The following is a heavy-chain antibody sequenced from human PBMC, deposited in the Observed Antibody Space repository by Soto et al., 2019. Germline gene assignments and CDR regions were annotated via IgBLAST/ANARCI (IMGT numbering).Heavy chain of an antibody. CDR1: GGPISSYY. CDR2: IYTSGST. CDR3: ARDEYYYDSSGSRTWYFDL. Sequence: PSETLSLTCTVSGGPISSYYWSWIRQPAGKGLEWIGRIYTSGSTNYNPSLKSRVTMSVDTSKNQFSLKLSSVTAADTAVYYCARDEYYYDSSGSRTWYFDLWGRGTLVTVSS. D-gene: IGHD3-22*01. J-gene: IGHJ2*01. V-gene: IGHV4-4*07.